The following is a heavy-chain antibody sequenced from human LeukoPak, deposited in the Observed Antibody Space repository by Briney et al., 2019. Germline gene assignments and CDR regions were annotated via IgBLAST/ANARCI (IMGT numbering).Heavy chain of an antibody. D-gene: IGHD3-22*01. CDR3: ARVDSSGYYST. CDR1: GFTFSSYD. CDR2: FGRAGDT. J-gene: IGHJ5*02. V-gene: IGHV3-13*01. Sequence: RGALRLSCAASGFTFSSYDMHWLRQATGKGLEWVSGFGRAGDTYYPDSVKGRFTISREYAKNSLYLQMNSLRDGDTAVYYCARVDSSGYYSTWGQGTLVTVSS.